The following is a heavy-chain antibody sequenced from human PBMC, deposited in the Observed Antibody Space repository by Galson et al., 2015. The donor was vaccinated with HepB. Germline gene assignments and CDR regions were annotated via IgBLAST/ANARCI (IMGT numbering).Heavy chain of an antibody. V-gene: IGHV1-18*01. CDR3: ARDRTYYYGSGSADWFDP. CDR2: ISAYNGNT. Sequence: SVKVSCKASGYTFTSYGISWVRQAPGQGLEWMGWISAYNGNTNYAQKLQGRVTMTTDTSTSTAYMELRSLRSDDTAVYYCARDRTYYYGSGSADWFDPWGQGTLVTVSS. D-gene: IGHD3-10*01. J-gene: IGHJ5*02. CDR1: GYTFTSYG.